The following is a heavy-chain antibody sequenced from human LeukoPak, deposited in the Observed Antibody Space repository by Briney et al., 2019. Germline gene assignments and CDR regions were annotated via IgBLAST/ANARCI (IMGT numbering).Heavy chain of an antibody. CDR2: MDPNSGNT. CDR3: ARADYGDYGYFDL. CDR1: GYTFTSYD. Sequence: ASVKVSCKASGYTFTSYDINWVRQATGQGLEWMGWMDPNSGNTGYAQKFQGRVTITRNTSISTAYMELSSLRSEDTAVYYCARADYGDYGYFDLWGRGTLVTVSS. J-gene: IGHJ2*01. D-gene: IGHD4-17*01. V-gene: IGHV1-8*03.